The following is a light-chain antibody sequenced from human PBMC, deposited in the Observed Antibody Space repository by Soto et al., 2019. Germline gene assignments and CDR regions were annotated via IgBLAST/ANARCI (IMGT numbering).Light chain of an antibody. Sequence: QSVLTQPRSVSGSPGQSVTISCTGTSSGVGGYNCVSWYQQHPGKAPKMMINDVTKRPSGVPDRFSGSKSGNTASLTISGLQAEDEADYYCCSYAGKYTHVVFGGGTKLTVL. CDR3: CSYAGKYTHVV. CDR2: DVT. CDR1: SSGVGGYNC. V-gene: IGLV2-11*01. J-gene: IGLJ2*01.